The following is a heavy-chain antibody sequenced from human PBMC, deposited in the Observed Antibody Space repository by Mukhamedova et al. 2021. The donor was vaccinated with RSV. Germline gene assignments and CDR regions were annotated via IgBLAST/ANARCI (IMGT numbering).Heavy chain of an antibody. CDR3: ASSCSSTSCYPS. CDR1: FTFSSYA. CDR2: ISYDGSNK. V-gene: IGHV3-30*04. Sequence: FTFSSYAMHWVRQAPGKGLEWVAVISYDGSNKYYADSVKGRFTISRDNSKNTLYLQMNSLRAEDTAVYYCASSCSSTSCYPSWG. J-gene: IGHJ5*01. D-gene: IGHD2-2*01.